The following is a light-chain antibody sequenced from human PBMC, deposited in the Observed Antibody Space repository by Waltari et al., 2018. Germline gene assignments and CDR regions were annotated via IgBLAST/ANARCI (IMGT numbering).Light chain of an antibody. Sequence: DIQMTQSPSTLSASVGDRVTITCRASQTISNWLAWYQQKPGKAPKVLMYAARSLKSGVPSRFSGSGSGTEFTLTISSLQPDDFATYYCQQYNDNATWTFGQGTKVEIK. J-gene: IGKJ1*01. CDR2: AAR. V-gene: IGKV1-5*03. CDR1: QTISNW. CDR3: QQYNDNATWT.